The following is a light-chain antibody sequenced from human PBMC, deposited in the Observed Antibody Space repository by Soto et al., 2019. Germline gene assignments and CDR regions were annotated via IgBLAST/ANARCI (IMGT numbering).Light chain of an antibody. Sequence: SATTLSVSPWARSTLSCMAGQSVSTANFAWYQQKPGQAPRLLIYDASNRATGIPARFSGSGSGTDFTLTISSIEPEDFAVYYCQQRSKLVTFGRGTRVDIK. J-gene: IGKJ4*01. CDR2: DAS. CDR3: QQRSKLVT. V-gene: IGKV3-11*01. CDR1: QSVSTAN.